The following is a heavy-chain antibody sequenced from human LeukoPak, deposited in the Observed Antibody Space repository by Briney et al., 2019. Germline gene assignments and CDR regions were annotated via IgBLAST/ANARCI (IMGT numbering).Heavy chain of an antibody. D-gene: IGHD4-17*01. CDR1: GFTFSSYE. J-gene: IGHJ6*03. CDR2: ISSSSSTI. V-gene: IGHV3-48*03. CDR3: AKRNDYGDFYMDV. Sequence: GGSLRLSCAASGFTFSSYEMNWVRQAPGKGLEWVSYISSSSSTIYYADSVKGRFTISRDNAKNSLYLQMNSLRAEDTAVYYCAKRNDYGDFYMDVWGKGTTVTVSS.